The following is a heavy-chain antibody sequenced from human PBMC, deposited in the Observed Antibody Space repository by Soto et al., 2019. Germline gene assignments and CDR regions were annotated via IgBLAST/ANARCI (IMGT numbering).Heavy chain of an antibody. V-gene: IGHV4-30-2*01. CDR2: IYNSGST. CDR1: GGSISSGGYY. CDR3: ARVPGP. J-gene: IGHJ5*02. Sequence: QLQLQESGSGLVKPSQTLSLTCAVSGGSISSGGYYWSWIRQPPGKGLDWIGYIYNSGSTYYNPSLNSRVTISVDRSKNQFSLTLSSVPAADTAVYYCARVPGPWGQGTLVTVSS.